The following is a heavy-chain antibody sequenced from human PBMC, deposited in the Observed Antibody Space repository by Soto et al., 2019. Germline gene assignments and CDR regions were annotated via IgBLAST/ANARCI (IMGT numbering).Heavy chain of an antibody. J-gene: IGHJ4*02. CDR1: GFTFSSYS. V-gene: IGHV3-48*01. CDR3: ARVLDYDILTGYYQVLGFDY. D-gene: IGHD3-9*01. CDR2: ISSSSSTI. Sequence: TGGSLRLSCAASGFTFSSYSMNWVRQAPGKGLEWVSYISSSSSTIYYADSVKGRFTISRDNAKNSLYLQMNSLRAEDTAVYYCARVLDYDILTGYYQVLGFDYWGQGTLVTVSS.